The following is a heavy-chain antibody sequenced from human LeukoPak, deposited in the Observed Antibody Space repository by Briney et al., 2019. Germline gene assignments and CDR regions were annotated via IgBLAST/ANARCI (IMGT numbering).Heavy chain of an antibody. D-gene: IGHD2-15*01. J-gene: IGHJ5*02. Sequence: PGGSLRLSCVASGFSFSKYWMSWVRQTPGKGLEWVANIEQDGSEKYYVDSVKGRFTISRDNAKNSLYLQMNSLRAEDTAMYYCTSHILVMGTSWGQGALVTVSS. V-gene: IGHV3-7*03. CDR1: GFSFSKYW. CDR2: IEQDGSEK. CDR3: TSHILVMGTS.